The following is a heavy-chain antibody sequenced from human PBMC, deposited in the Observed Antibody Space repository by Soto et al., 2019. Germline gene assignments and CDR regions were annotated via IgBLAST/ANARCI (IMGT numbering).Heavy chain of an antibody. D-gene: IGHD2-2*01. J-gene: IGHJ6*02. V-gene: IGHV6-1*01. CDR3: AREDLGYCSSTSCSNYYYGMDV. Sequence: SQTLSLTCAISGDSVSSNSAAWNWIRQSPSRGLEWLGRTYYRSKWYNDYAVSVKSRITINPDTSKNQFSLQLNSVTPEDTAVYYCAREDLGYCSSTSCSNYYYGMDVWGQGTTVTVS. CDR2: TYYRSKWYN. CDR1: GDSVSSNSAA.